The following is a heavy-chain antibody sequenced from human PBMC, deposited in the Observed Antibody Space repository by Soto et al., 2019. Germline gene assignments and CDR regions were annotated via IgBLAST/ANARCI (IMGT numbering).Heavy chain of an antibody. CDR2: INPSGGGT. J-gene: IGHJ4*02. CDR1: GYTFLDFY. V-gene: IGHV1-46*01. CDR3: ARDKPFSAGY. Sequence: QVQLVQSGTEVKKPGASMKVSCKASGYTFLDFYIHWVRQAPGQGLEWMGFINPSGGGTTYAQQFQGRLTMTRDTSTSTVYMELISLRSEDTAIYYCARDKPFSAGYWGQGTLVT. D-gene: IGHD3-3*02.